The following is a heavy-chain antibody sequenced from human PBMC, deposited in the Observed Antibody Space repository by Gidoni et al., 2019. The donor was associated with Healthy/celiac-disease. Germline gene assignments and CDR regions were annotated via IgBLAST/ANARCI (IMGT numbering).Heavy chain of an antibody. CDR1: GFTFSSYA. D-gene: IGHD5-12*01. Sequence: EVQLLESGGGLVQPGGSLSLSCAAPGFTFSSYAMSWVRQAPGKGLEWVSAISGRGGSTYYADSVKGRFTISRDNSKNTLYLQMNSLRAEDTAVYYCAKRRDGYKPFDYWGQGTLVTVSS. V-gene: IGHV3-23*01. CDR3: AKRRDGYKPFDY. J-gene: IGHJ4*02. CDR2: ISGRGGST.